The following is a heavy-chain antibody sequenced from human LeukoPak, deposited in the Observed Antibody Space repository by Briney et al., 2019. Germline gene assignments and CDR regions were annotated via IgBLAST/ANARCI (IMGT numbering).Heavy chain of an antibody. D-gene: IGHD1-26*01. CDR1: GYTFTSYI. CDR2: INTNTGNP. Sequence: ASVKVSCKASGYTFTSYILNWVRQAPGQGLECMGWINTNTGNPTYAQGFTGRFVFSLDTSVSSAYLQISSLKAEDTALYYCARASTAKVGATIYYFDYWGQGTLVTVSS. CDR3: ARASTAKVGATIYYFDY. V-gene: IGHV7-4-1*02. J-gene: IGHJ4*02.